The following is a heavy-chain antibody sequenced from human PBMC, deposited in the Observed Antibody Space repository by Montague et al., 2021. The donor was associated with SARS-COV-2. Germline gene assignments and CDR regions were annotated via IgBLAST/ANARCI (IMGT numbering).Heavy chain of an antibody. CDR2: INQSGST. CDR1: GGSFSGYY. D-gene: IGHD3-10*01. V-gene: IGHV4-34*01. J-gene: IGHJ4*02. CDR3: ARGRGGYYYGSGSFASYFEY. Sequence: SETLSLTCAVYGGSFSGYYWSWIRQPPGKGLEWIGEINQSGSTNYNPPLKSRLTISVDTSKNQFSLKLRSVTAADTAIYYCARGRGGYYYGSGSFASYFEYWGQGTLVTVSS.